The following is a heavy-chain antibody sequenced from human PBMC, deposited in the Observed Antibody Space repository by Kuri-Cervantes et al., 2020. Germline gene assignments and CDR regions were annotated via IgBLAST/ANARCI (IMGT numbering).Heavy chain of an antibody. D-gene: IGHD3-10*01. Sequence: SETLSLTCTVSGGSISSGDYYWSWIRQPPGKGLEWIGYIHFGGTTYYNPSLESRVTISLDTSKNQFSLKLSSLTAADTAMYYCARGGVSAAGTYSYWYFDLWGRGTLVTVSS. CDR2: IHFGGTT. CDR3: ARGGVSAAGTYSYWYFDL. CDR1: GGSISSGDYY. V-gene: IGHV4-30-4*01. J-gene: IGHJ2*01.